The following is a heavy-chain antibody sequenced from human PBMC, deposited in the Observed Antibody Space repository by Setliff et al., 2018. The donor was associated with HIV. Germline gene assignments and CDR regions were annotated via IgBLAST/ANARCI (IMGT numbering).Heavy chain of an antibody. CDR2: VYYSGST. J-gene: IGHJ5*01. CDR1: GDSISSSIYY. CDR3: ARGPKPGLLDLTWFDS. Sequence: PSETLSLTCAVSGDSISSSIYYWGWIRQPPGKGLEWIGSVYYSGSTYYNPSLKSRITISVDTSKNQFSLKLSSVTAADTAVYYCARGPKPGLLDLTWFDSWGQGTRVTVSS. V-gene: IGHV4-39*01. D-gene: IGHD3-9*01.